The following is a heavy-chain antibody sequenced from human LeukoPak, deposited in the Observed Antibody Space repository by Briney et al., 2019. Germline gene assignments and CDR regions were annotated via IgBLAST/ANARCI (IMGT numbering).Heavy chain of an antibody. V-gene: IGHV1-18*04. CDR3: ARENYSSSWYYFDY. CDR1: GYTFTGYY. D-gene: IGHD6-13*01. Sequence: GASVKVSCKASGYTFTGYYMHWVRQAPGQGLEWMGWISAYNGNTNYAQKLQGRVTMTTDTSTSTAYMELRSLRSDDTAVYYCARENYSSSWYYFDYWGQGTLVTVSS. J-gene: IGHJ4*02. CDR2: ISAYNGNT.